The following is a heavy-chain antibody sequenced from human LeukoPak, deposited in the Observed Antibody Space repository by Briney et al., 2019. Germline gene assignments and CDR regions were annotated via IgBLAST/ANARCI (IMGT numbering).Heavy chain of an antibody. CDR1: GFTFSAHA. CDR2: ILPDGSA. D-gene: IGHD1-26*01. J-gene: IGHJ4*02. CDR3: AKGSGLESYNF. V-gene: IGHV3-23*01. Sequence: GGSLRLSCAASGFTFSAHAMAWVRQASGKGLEWVSGILPDGSAYYADPVKGRFTISRDNYKNTLYLQLTSLRYEDTAVYYCAKGSGLESYNFWGQGILVTVSS.